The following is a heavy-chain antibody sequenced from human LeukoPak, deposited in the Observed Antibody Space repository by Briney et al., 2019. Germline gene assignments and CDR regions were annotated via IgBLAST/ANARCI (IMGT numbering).Heavy chain of an antibody. Sequence: SETLSLTCTVSGGSISSYYWSWIRQPAGKGLEWIGRIYTSGSTNYNPSLKSRVTMSVDTSKNQFSLKLSSVTAADTAVYHCARAGYSSSYVWYFDLWGRGTLVTVSS. J-gene: IGHJ2*01. V-gene: IGHV4-4*07. CDR1: GGSISSYY. CDR2: IYTSGST. CDR3: ARAGYSSSYVWYFDL. D-gene: IGHD6-6*01.